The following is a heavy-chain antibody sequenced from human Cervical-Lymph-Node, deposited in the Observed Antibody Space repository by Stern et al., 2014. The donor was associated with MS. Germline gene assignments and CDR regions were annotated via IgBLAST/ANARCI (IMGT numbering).Heavy chain of an antibody. CDR3: ARLYCSSTSCYSKIDY. CDR1: GYSFSNYW. J-gene: IGHJ4*02. CDR2: VGPSDSDI. V-gene: IGHV5-51*03. D-gene: IGHD2-2*01. Sequence: VQLLQSGAEVKKPGESLKISCKGSGYSFSNYWIVWVRQMPGKGLEWMGSVGPSDSDIKYSPSFQGQVTISDDKSISTAYLQWSSLKASDTAMYYCARLYCSSTSCYSKIDYWGQGTLVTVSS.